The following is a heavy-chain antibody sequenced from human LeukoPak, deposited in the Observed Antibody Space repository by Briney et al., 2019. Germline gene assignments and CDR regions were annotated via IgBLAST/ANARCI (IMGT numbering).Heavy chain of an antibody. Sequence: ASVTLSCTASGYTFSSYYMHWIRQAPGQGLEWMGWINPDSGGTNNAQKFQGRVTMSRATCIRTPYIWLCRLRSDHTGVYFCARAFYDTLNSDCFDLWGQGTMVIVSS. V-gene: IGHV1-2*02. J-gene: IGHJ3*01. CDR1: GYTFSSYY. CDR3: ARAFYDTLNSDCFDL. CDR2: INPDSGGT. D-gene: IGHD2/OR15-2a*01.